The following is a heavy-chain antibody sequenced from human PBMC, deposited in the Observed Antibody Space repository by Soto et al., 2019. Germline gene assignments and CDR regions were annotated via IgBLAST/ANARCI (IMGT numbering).Heavy chain of an antibody. J-gene: IGHJ6*02. Sequence: ASVKVSCKASGYTFTYYGFCWVRQAPGQGLEWMGWISGYNGNTKYAEKFQGRVTMTTDTSTSTAHMELRSLRSDDTAVYYCAREGQAPYYYYGMDVWGQGTAVTVSS. CDR1: GYTFTYYG. CDR2: ISGYNGNT. CDR3: AREGQAPYYYYGMDV. V-gene: IGHV1-18*01.